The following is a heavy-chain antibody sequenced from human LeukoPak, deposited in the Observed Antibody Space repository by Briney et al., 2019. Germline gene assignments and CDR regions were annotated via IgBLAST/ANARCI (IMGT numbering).Heavy chain of an antibody. V-gene: IGHV4-59*11. D-gene: IGHD3-3*01. J-gene: IGHJ3*02. CDR1: GCTIISHY. CDR2: IYYSGST. CDR3: AREMYYDFCSGFDI. Sequence: SETVTLTCTVSGCTIISHYLNWMRQPPGKGLEWMGYIYYSGSTNYNPSLKRRVTISVDTSKNKFSLMMSSVTAADTAVYYCAREMYYDFCSGFDIWGQGTMVTVSS.